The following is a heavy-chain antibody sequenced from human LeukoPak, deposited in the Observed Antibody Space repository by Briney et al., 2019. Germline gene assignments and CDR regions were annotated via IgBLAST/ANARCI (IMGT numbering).Heavy chain of an antibody. CDR3: ARTRIGISRGVYDAFDI. V-gene: IGHV3-48*03. CDR1: GFIFSSYE. Sequence: GGSLRLSCAASGFIFSSYEMSWVRQAPGKGLEWVSYISSSGRTMYYADSVKGRFTVSRDNAKNSLYLQMNSLRAEDTAVYYCARTRIGISRGVYDAFDIWGQGTMVTVSS. CDR2: ISSSGRTM. J-gene: IGHJ3*02. D-gene: IGHD6-13*01.